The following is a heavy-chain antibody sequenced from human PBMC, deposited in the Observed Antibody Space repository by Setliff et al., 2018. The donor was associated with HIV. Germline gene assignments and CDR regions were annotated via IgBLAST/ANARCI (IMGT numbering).Heavy chain of an antibody. J-gene: IGHJ4*02. CDR1: DGSIGSGSYY. CDR3: GGSSRWGFVY. Sequence: KPSETLSLTCTVADGSIGSGSYYWSWIRQPAGKGLEWIGHIHTSGSTKYNPSLKSRVTMSVDSSKNQFSLKLSSVTAADRAVYYCGGSSRWGFVYWGQGTLVTVSS. CDR2: IHTSGST. V-gene: IGHV4-61*09. D-gene: IGHD6-13*01.